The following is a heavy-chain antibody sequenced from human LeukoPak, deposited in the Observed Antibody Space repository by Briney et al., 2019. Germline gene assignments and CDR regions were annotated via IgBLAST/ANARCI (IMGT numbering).Heavy chain of an antibody. CDR2: ISGSGGST. Sequence: GGSLRLSCAASGFTFSSYAMSWVRQAPGKGLEWVSAISGSGGSTYYADSVKGRFTISRDNSKNTLYLQMNSLKTEDTAVYYCASPVGATTVRAFDIWGQGTMVTVSS. CDR3: ASPVGATTVRAFDI. V-gene: IGHV3-23*01. J-gene: IGHJ3*02. D-gene: IGHD1-26*01. CDR1: GFTFSSYA.